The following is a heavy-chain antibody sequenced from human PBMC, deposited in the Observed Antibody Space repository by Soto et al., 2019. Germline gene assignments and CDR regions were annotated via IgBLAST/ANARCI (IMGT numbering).Heavy chain of an antibody. CDR1: GYTFTSYG. V-gene: IGHV1-18*01. D-gene: IGHD3-10*01. CDR2: ISGYNGDT. Sequence: ASVKVSCKASGYTFTSYGISWVRQAPGQGLEWMGWISGYNGDTNYAQKFQGRVTMTIDTSTSTAYMELRSLTSDDTAIYYCAKDLHWFAMDVWGQGTTVTVSS. J-gene: IGHJ6*02. CDR3: AKDLHWFAMDV.